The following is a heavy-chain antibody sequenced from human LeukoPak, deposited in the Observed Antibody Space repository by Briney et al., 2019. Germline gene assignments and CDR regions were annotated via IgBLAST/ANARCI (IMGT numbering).Heavy chain of an antibody. V-gene: IGHV3-23*01. CDR1: GFTFSSYA. J-gene: IGHJ4*02. D-gene: IGHD4-23*01. Sequence: PGGSLRLSCAASGFTFSSYAMSWVRQAPGKGLEWVSAISGSGGSTYYADSVKGRFTISRDNSKNTLYLQMNSLRAEDTAVYYCAKATYSPPQLDYGGNGLFDYWGQGTLVTVSS. CDR2: ISGSGGST. CDR3: AKATYSPPQLDYGGNGLFDY.